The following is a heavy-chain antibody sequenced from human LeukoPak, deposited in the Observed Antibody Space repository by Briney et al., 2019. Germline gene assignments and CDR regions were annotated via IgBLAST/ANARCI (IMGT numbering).Heavy chain of an antibody. V-gene: IGHV3-7*05. CDR1: GFTFSSYW. J-gene: IGHJ4*02. CDR3: ASTQTFDY. Sequence: PGGSLRLSCAASGFTFSSYWMSWVRQAPGKGLEWVANIKQDGSEKYYADSVKGRFTISRDNAKSSLYLQLNSLRVEYTAVYHSASTQTFDYWGQGTLATVPS. CDR2: IKQDGSEK.